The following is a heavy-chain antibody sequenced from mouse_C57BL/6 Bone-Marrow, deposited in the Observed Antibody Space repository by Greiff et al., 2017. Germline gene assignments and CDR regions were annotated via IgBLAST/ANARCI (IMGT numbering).Heavy chain of an antibody. CDR1: GFTFSSYG. V-gene: IGHV5-6*02. CDR2: ISSGGSYT. Sequence: DVKLVESGGDLVKPGGSLKLSCAASGFTFSSYGMSWVRQTPDKRLEWVATISSGGSYTYYPDSVKGRFTISRDNAKNTLYLQMSSLKSEDTAMYYCARREVTTVVAPFDYWGQGTTLTVSS. CDR3: ARREVTTVVAPFDY. D-gene: IGHD1-1*01. J-gene: IGHJ2*01.